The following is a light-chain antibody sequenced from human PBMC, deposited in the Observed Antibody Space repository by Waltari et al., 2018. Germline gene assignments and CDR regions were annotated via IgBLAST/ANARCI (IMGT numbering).Light chain of an antibody. CDR2: KTS. CDR3: QQYISYWT. V-gene: IGKV1-5*03. Sequence: IQMTQSPTTLSASLGDRVTIPCRARQVIGYWVAWYQQKPGKAPNLLFYKTSRLEDGVPSRFSGSGSQTEFTLTISGLQPDDVAYYCCQQYISYWTFGQGTKVEMK. J-gene: IGKJ1*01. CDR1: QVIGYW.